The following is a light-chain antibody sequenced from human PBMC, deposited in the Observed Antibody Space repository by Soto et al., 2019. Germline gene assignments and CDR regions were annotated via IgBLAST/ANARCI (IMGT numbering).Light chain of an antibody. CDR3: QQYSNYFHT. V-gene: IGKV1-5*01. CDR2: DAS. J-gene: IGKJ2*01. Sequence: DIQMTQSPSTLSASVGDRVTITCRASQSIRSALAWYQQKPGKAPNLLIFDASNLQSGVPSRFSGSGSGTEFTLIISSLQTDGFATYYFQQYSNYFHTFGPGTKLEI. CDR1: QSIRSA.